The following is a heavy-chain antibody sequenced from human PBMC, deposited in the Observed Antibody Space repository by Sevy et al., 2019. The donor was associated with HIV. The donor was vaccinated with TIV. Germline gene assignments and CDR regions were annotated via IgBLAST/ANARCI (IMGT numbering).Heavy chain of an antibody. J-gene: IGHJ4*02. D-gene: IGHD3-22*01. CDR2: IHHSGSS. V-gene: IGHV4-34*01. CDR3: ARGRHLSEFDSSGYFFDS. Sequence: SETLSLTCAVYGASFRNFYWSWIRQSPGKGLEWIGEIHHSGSSNFNPSLESRVTMSEDKSKSQFSLNLRSVTAADTAVHYCARGRHLSEFDSSGYFFDSWGPGTLVTVSS. CDR1: GASFRNFY.